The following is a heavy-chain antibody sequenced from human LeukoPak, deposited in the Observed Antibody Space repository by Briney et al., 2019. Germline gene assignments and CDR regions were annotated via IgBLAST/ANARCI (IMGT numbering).Heavy chain of an antibody. CDR3: VRGPSSGYYPDDY. V-gene: IGHV3-30-3*01. CDR2: ISYDGSNK. CDR1: GFTFSSYA. D-gene: IGHD3-22*01. J-gene: IGHJ4*02. Sequence: AGRSLRLSCAASGFTFSSYAMHWVRQAPGKGLEWVAVISYDGSNKYYADSVKGRFTISRDNSKNTLYLQMNSLRAEDTAVYYCVRGPSSGYYPDDYWGQGTLVTVSS.